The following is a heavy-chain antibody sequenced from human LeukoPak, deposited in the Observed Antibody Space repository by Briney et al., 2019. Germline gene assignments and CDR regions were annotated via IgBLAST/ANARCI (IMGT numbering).Heavy chain of an antibody. D-gene: IGHD6-19*01. CDR3: ASIALAGWVLSYYFDY. CDR2: IYYSGST. Sequence: SETLSLTCAVYGGSFSGYYWSWIRQPPGKGLEWIGSIYYSGSTYYNPSLKSRVTISVDTSKNQFSLKLSSVTAADTAVYYCASIALAGWVLSYYFDYWGQGTLVTVSS. V-gene: IGHV4-34*01. J-gene: IGHJ4*02. CDR1: GGSFSGYY.